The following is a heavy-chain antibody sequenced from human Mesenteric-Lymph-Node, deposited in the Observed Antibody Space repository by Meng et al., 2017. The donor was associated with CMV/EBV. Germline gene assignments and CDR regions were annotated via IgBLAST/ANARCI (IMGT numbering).Heavy chain of an antibody. Sequence: ASVKVSCKASGYTFPGYYIHWVRQAPGQGLEWRGRINPNNGVTNYAQTFKGRVTMTRDTAISTADMELNRLRSDDTAVYYCARVIAVAGTAPFDYWGQGTLVTVSS. V-gene: IGHV1-2*06. CDR1: GYTFPGYY. D-gene: IGHD6-19*01. CDR2: INPNNGVT. CDR3: ARVIAVAGTAPFDY. J-gene: IGHJ4*02.